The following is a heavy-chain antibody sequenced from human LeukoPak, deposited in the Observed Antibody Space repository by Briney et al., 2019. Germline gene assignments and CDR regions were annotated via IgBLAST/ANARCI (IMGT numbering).Heavy chain of an antibody. J-gene: IGHJ4*02. CDR2: IKEDGSKI. CDR1: GFTFTTNW. CDR3: ARDQGSFDY. Sequence: GGSLRLSCAASGFTFTTNWMSWVRQTPGKGLEWVANIKEDGSKIYYVDSVRGRFTISRDNAKNSLYLQMDSLRAEDTAVYYCARDQGSFDYWGQGTLVTVSS. V-gene: IGHV3-7*01.